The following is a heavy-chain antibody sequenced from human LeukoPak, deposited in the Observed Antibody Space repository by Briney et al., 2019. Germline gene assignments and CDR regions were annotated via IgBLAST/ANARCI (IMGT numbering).Heavy chain of an antibody. Sequence: KSSETLSLTCTVSGGSISSGSYYWSWIRQPAGKGLEWIGRIYTSGSTNYNPSLKSRVTISVDTSKNQFSLKLSSVTAADTAVYYCARGRGYSGYEPDYWGQGTLVTVSS. CDR3: ARGRGYSGYEPDY. CDR2: IYTSGST. D-gene: IGHD5-12*01. V-gene: IGHV4-61*02. J-gene: IGHJ4*02. CDR1: GGSISSGSYY.